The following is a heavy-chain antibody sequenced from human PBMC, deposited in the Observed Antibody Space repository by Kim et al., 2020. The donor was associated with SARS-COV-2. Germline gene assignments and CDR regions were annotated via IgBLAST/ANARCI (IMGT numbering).Heavy chain of an antibody. CDR2: ISGSGGST. J-gene: IGHJ4*02. CDR3: AKSHPPPYYDSSGYYYSPNGDY. D-gene: IGHD3-22*01. V-gene: IGHV3-23*01. CDR1: GFTFSSYA. Sequence: GGSLRLSCAASGFTFSSYAMSWVRQAPGKGLEWVSAISGSGGSTYYADSVKGRFTISRDNSKNTLYLQMNSLRAEDTAVYYCAKSHPPPYYDSSGYYYSPNGDYWGQGTLVTVSS.